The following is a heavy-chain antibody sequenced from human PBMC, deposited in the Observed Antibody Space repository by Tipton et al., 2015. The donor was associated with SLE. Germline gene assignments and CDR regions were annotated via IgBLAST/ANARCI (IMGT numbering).Heavy chain of an antibody. Sequence: LRLSCSVSGGSISDFFWSWIRQAPGKGPEWIGHMSDSGDTNYNPSLKSRVTISGDTSRSQISLRLISVTAADTAIYYCVKGQEVAATNYYYYMDVWGKGTAVTVS. V-gene: IGHV4-59*01. J-gene: IGHJ6*03. CDR3: VKGQEVAATNYYYYMDV. CDR2: MSDSGDT. D-gene: IGHD6-19*01. CDR1: GGSISDFF.